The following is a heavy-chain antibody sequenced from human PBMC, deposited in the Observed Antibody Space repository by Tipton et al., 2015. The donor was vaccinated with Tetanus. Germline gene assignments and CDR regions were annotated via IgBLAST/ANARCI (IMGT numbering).Heavy chain of an antibody. J-gene: IGHJ6*02. CDR2: ISSTSRYI. CDR1: GFTFSTTK. CDR3: ARRSLTNYGMDV. V-gene: IGHV3-21*01. Sequence: SLRLSCGVSGFTFSTTKVNWVRQAPGRGLEWVSSISSTSRYIYYADSLEGRFTISRDNAKDTVYLQMNSLRAEDTAVYFCARRSLTNYGMDVWGQGTPVTVSS. D-gene: IGHD1-1*01.